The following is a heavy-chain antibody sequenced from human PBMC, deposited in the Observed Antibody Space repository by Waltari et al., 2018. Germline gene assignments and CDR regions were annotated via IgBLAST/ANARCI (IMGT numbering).Heavy chain of an antibody. CDR2: IYYSGST. Sequence: QVQLQESGPGLVKPSETLSLTCTVSGGSVSSGSYYWSWIRQPPGKGLEWIGYIYYSGSTNYNPSLKSRVTISVDTSKNQFSLKLSSVTAADTAGYYCARELLYSSSWISPLDYYYGMDVWGQGTTVTVSS. J-gene: IGHJ6*02. CDR1: GGSVSSGSYY. D-gene: IGHD6-13*01. CDR3: ARELLYSSSWISPLDYYYGMDV. V-gene: IGHV4-61*01.